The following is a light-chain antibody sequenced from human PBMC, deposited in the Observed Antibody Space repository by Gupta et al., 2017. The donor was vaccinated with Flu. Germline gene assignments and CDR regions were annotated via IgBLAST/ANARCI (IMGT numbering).Light chain of an antibody. CDR1: QGISIY. V-gene: IGKV1-27*01. Sequence: DIQMTQSPSSLSASVGDRVTITCRASQGISIYLAWYQQKPGKVPKLLIYAASTLQSGVPSRFSGSVSGTDFTLTISSLHPEDVATYYCQEYNSAPFTFGPGTKVDIK. J-gene: IGKJ3*01. CDR3: QEYNSAPFT. CDR2: AAS.